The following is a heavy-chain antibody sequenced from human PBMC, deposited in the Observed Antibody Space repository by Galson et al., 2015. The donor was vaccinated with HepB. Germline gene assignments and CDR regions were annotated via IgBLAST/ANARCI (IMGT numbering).Heavy chain of an antibody. CDR2: ISGSSSNI. CDR3: AKARRSYFSCCYGMDV. CDR1: GFTFSSYT. V-gene: IGHV3-21*01. Sequence: SLRLSCAASGFTFSSYTMNWVRQAPGKGLEWVSSISGSSSNIYYADSVKGRFTISRDNSKNSLYLQMNSLRAEDTAVYYCAKARRSYFSCCYGMDVWGQGTTVTVSS. J-gene: IGHJ6*02. D-gene: IGHD1-26*01.